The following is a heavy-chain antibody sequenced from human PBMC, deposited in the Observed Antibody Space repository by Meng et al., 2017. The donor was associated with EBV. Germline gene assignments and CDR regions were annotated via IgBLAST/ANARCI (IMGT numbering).Heavy chain of an antibody. J-gene: IGHJ4*02. Sequence: VQLVQSGDEVKNPGASVKVSCKASGYAFTSYILHWVRQAPGQRLEWMGWINVGVGYTKYSQKFQGRVTISSDTSATTGYMELSSLRSEDTAVYYCVRGPPVGVPGPGDYWGQGTLVTVSS. CDR2: INVGVGYT. D-gene: IGHD2-21*01. V-gene: IGHV1-3*01. CDR1: GYAFTSYI. CDR3: VRGPPVGVPGPGDY.